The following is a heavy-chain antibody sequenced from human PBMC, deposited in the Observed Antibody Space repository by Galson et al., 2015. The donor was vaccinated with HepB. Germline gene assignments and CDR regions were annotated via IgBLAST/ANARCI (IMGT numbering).Heavy chain of an antibody. V-gene: IGHV3-64*04. J-gene: IGHJ5*02. Sequence: SLRLSCAASGFTFSSYAMHWVRQAPGKGLEYVSAISSSSSSYTNYADSVKGRFTISRDNAKNSLYLQMNSLRAEDTAVYYCARNPHGIAAAGTFRWFDPWGQGTLVTVPS. CDR3: ARNPHGIAAAGTFRWFDP. CDR1: GFTFSSYA. D-gene: IGHD6-13*01. CDR2: ISSSSSSYT.